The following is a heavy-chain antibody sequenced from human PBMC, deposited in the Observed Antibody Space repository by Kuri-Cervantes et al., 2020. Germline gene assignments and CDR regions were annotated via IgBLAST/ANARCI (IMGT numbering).Heavy chain of an antibody. CDR2: ISYDGSNK. J-gene: IGHJ4*02. D-gene: IGHD6-19*01. CDR1: GFTFSSYA. V-gene: IGHV3-30-3*01. Sequence: GGSLRLSCAASGFTFSSYAMHWVRQAPGKGLEWVAVISYDGSNKYYADSVKGRFTISRDNAKTSVYLQMDSLRVEDTAVYYCVREGQWLVLGDNWGQGTLVTVSS. CDR3: VREGQWLVLGDN.